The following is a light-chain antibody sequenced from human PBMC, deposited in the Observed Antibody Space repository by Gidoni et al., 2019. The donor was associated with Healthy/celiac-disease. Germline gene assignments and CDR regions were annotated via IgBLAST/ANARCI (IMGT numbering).Light chain of an antibody. V-gene: IGKV1-5*03. CDR3: QQYNSYAIT. CDR2: KAS. Sequence: DIQMTQSPSTLSASVGDRVTITCRASQSISSWLAWYQQKPGKAPKLLIYKASSLESGVPSSFSGSGSGTEFTLTISSLQPDDFATYYCQQYNSYAITFAQWTRLEIK. J-gene: IGKJ5*01. CDR1: QSISSW.